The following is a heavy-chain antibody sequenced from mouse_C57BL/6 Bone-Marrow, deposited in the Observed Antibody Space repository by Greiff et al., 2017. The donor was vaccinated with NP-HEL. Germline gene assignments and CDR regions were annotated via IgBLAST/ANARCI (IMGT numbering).Heavy chain of an antibody. V-gene: IGHV1-53*01. D-gene: IGHD1-1*01. J-gene: IGHJ3*01. Sequence: VQLQQPGTELVKPGASVKLSCKASGYTFTSYWMHWVKQRPGQGLEWIGNINPSNGGTNYNEKFKSKATLTVDKSSSTAYMQLSSLTSEDSAVYYCARGGYYYGTSAWFAYWGQGTLVTVSA. CDR2: INPSNGGT. CDR1: GYTFTSYW. CDR3: ARGGYYYGTSAWFAY.